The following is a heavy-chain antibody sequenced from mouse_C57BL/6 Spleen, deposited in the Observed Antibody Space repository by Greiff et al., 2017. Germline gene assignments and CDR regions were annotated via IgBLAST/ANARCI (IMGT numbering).Heavy chain of an antibody. CDR1: GYTFTDYE. D-gene: IGHD1-1*01. CDR3: TREGPYYCGSRVYYFDY. Sequence: QVQLQQSGAELVRPGASVTLSCKASGYTFTDYEMHWVKQTPVHGLEWIGALDPETGGTASHQKFKGKAILTADKSSSTAYMELRSLTSEDSAVYYCTREGPYYCGSRVYYFDYWGQGTTLTVSS. J-gene: IGHJ2*01. V-gene: IGHV1-15*01. CDR2: LDPETGGT.